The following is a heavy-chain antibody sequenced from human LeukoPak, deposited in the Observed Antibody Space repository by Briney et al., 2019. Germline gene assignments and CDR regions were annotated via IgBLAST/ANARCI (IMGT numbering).Heavy chain of an antibody. CDR1: GFTVSSHY. V-gene: IGHV3-66*02. CDR3: ARQDYYDSSGGFDP. Sequence: GGSLRLSCSASGFTVSSHYMSWVRPAPGKGLEWVSVIYSGGSTYYADSVKGRFTISRDNSKNTLYLQMNSLGAEDSAVYYCARQDYYDSSGGFDPWGQGTLVTVSS. J-gene: IGHJ5*02. D-gene: IGHD3-22*01. CDR2: IYSGGST.